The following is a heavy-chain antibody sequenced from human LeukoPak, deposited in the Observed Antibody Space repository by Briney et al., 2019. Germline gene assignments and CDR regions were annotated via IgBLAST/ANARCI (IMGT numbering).Heavy chain of an antibody. J-gene: IGHJ4*02. CDR3: ARDYWRSIDH. CDR1: GLTFSNYW. Sequence: GGSLRLSCVVSGLTFSNYWMIWVRQAPGEGLESVAIVNEDGSAKYYLDSVKGRFTISRDNARNSLYLEMNSLRAEDTAVYYCARDYWRSIDHWGQGTLVTVSS. D-gene: IGHD1-1*01. V-gene: IGHV3-7*01. CDR2: VNEDGSAK.